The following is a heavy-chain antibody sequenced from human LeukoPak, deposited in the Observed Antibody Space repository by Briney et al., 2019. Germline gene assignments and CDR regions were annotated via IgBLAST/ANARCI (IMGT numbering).Heavy chain of an antibody. CDR3: ARVDSSSWYFQH. J-gene: IGHJ1*01. V-gene: IGHV1-18*04. CDR1: GYTFTSYG. CDR2: ISAYNGNT. D-gene: IGHD6-13*01. Sequence: ASVTLSCTASGYTFTSYGISWVRHPPGQGLEWMGWISAYNGNTNYTQNLQGRLTMTTNTSTSTAYMELRSLRSDDTAVYYGARVDSSSWYFQHWGQGTLVAVSS.